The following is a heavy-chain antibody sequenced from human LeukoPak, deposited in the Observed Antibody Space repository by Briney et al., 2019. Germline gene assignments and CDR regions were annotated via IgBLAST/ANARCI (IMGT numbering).Heavy chain of an antibody. CDR1: GGPIISYY. Sequence: SETLSLTCTVSGGPIISYYCNWIRQPPGKGLEWIGYIYSSGSANYGPSLKSRVTISVGTSKNQFSLKLSSVTAADTAVYYCASASIAARANWFDPWGQGTLVTVSS. V-gene: IGHV4-59*08. D-gene: IGHD6-6*01. CDR2: IYSSGSA. J-gene: IGHJ5*02. CDR3: ASASIAARANWFDP.